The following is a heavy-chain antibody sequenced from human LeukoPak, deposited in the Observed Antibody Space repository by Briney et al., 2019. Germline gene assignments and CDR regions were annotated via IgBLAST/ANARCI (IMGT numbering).Heavy chain of an antibody. Sequence: GGSLRLSCGASGFTFSGYWMSWLPQAPGKGLEGVANIKPDGSDNYYVDSVKGRFTISRDNANNSLSLQMNTLRAEDTAVYYCAKAFRANFFDSWGQGTLVTVSS. CDR1: GFTFSGYW. CDR3: AKAFRANFFDS. CDR2: IKPDGSDN. V-gene: IGHV3-7*01. J-gene: IGHJ4*02. D-gene: IGHD2-8*01.